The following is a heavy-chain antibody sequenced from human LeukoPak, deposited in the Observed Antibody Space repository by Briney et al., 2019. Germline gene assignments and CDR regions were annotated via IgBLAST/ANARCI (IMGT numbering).Heavy chain of an antibody. J-gene: IGHJ4*02. CDR2: IIPILGIA. CDR3: ARDPVAVAATNY. CDR1: GGTFSSYA. D-gene: IGHD6-19*01. V-gene: IGHV1-69*04. Sequence: GASVKVSCKASGGTFSSYAISWVRQAPGQGLEWVGRIIPILGIANYAQKFQGRVTITADKSTSTAYMELSSLRSEDTAVYYCARDPVAVAATNYWGQGTLVTVSS.